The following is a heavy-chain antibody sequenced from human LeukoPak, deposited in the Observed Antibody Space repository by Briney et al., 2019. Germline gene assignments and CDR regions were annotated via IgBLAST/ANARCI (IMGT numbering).Heavy chain of an antibody. CDR3: ARDRDVPAIGMDV. J-gene: IGHJ6*02. Sequence: GGSLRLSCAASGFTFSSYTMNWVRQAPGKGLEGVSSISSSSSYMYYADSEKGGFTISRDNAKNSLYLQTSSLRAEHTAAYYCARDRDVPAIGMDVWGQGTTVTVSS. CDR2: ISSSSSYM. CDR1: GFTFSSYT. V-gene: IGHV3-21*06.